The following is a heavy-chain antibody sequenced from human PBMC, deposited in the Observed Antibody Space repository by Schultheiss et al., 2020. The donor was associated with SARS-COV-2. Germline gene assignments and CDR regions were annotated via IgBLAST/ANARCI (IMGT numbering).Heavy chain of an antibody. CDR1: GGTFSSYA. CDR3: ARDGAAKTFYFGLGV. J-gene: IGHJ6*02. CDR2: INPNSGGT. D-gene: IGHD2-15*01. Sequence: ASVKVSCKASGGTFSSYAISWVRQAPGQGLEWMGGINPNSGGTNYAQKLQGRVTMTTDTSTSTAYMELRSLRSDDTAVYYCARDGAAKTFYFGLGVWGQGTTVTVS. V-gene: IGHV1-18*01.